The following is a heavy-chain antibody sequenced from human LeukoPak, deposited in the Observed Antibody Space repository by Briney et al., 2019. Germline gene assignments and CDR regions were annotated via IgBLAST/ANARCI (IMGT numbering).Heavy chain of an antibody. CDR3: AKDLSGESL. J-gene: IGHJ4*02. Sequence: GGSLRLACAASGFTFSSYAMSWVRQAPGKGLEWVSVISGSVGSTYYADSVKGRFTISRDNSKNTLYLQMNSLRAEDTAVYYCAKDLSGESLWGQGTLVTVSS. CDR2: ISGSVGST. D-gene: IGHD6-25*01. CDR1: GFTFSSYA. V-gene: IGHV3-23*01.